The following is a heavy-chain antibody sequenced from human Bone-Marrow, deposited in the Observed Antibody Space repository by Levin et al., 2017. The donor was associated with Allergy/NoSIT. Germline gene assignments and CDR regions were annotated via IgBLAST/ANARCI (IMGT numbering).Heavy chain of an antibody. D-gene: IGHD1-26*01. CDR2: INWNGGNT. CDR3: ASDKGAQRGLTFTDGMDV. CDR1: GFTFEDYG. V-gene: IGHV3-20*01. Sequence: GGSLRLSCAASGFTFEDYGMSWVRQAPGKGLEWVSGINWNGGNTAYADSVKGRFTISRDNAKNSLYLQMNSLRDEDTALYHCASDKGAQRGLTFTDGMDVWGQGTTVTVSS. J-gene: IGHJ6*02.